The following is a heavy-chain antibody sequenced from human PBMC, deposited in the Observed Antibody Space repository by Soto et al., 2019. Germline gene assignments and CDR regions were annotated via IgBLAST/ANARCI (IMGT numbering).Heavy chain of an antibody. Sequence: QVQLQESGPGLVKPSQTLSLTCTVSGGSISSRTSYWSWIRQHPGKGLEWIGYIYYGGDSFYNPSPKGRITKAKNTSENPFPLKLNFGTAADAAGSFGGRGGGGGVDCWGQGTLVTVAS. CDR2: IYYGGDS. J-gene: IGHJ4*02. CDR1: GGSISSRTSY. D-gene: IGHD1-26*01. CDR3: GRGGGGGVDC. V-gene: IGHV4-31*03.